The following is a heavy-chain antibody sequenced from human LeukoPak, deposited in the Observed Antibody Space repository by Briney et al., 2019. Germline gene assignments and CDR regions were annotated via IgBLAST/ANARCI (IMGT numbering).Heavy chain of an antibody. D-gene: IGHD3-3*01. CDR1: GGSISSSSYY. J-gene: IGHJ4*02. V-gene: IGHV4-39*01. CDR2: IYSSGST. Sequence: SETQSLTCTVSGGSISSSSYYWGWIRQPPGKGLEWIGSIYSSGSTYYNPSLKSRVTISVDTSKNQFSLKLSSVTAADTAVYYCATNEWSGYYFEYWGQGTLVPVSS. CDR3: ATNEWSGYYFEY.